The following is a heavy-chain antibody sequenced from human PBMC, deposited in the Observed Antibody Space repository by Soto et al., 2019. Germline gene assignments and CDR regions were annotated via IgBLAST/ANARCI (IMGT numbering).Heavy chain of an antibody. J-gene: IGHJ5*02. V-gene: IGHV1-18*01. D-gene: IGHD1-1*01. CDR3: ARDRSVGRDPADDWFDP. CDR1: GYTFTSYG. Sequence: GASVKVSCKASGYTFTSYGISWVRQAPGQGLEWMGWISAYNGNTNYAQKLQGRVTMTTDTSTSTAYMELRSLRSDDTAVYYCARDRSVGRDPADDWFDPWGQGTLVTVSS. CDR2: ISAYNGNT.